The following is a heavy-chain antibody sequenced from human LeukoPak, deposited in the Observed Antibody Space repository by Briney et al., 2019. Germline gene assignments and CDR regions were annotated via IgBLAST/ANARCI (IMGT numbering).Heavy chain of an antibody. CDR1: GFTFSSYW. J-gene: IGHJ5*02. CDR2: IKQDGSEK. D-gene: IGHD6-6*01. CDR3: ARVREYSSSSNRFDP. Sequence: PGGSLRLSCAASGFTFSSYWMSWVRQAPGKGLEWVANIKQDGSEKYYVDSVKGRFTISRDNAKNSLYLQMNSLRAEDTAVYYCARVREYSSSSNRFDPWGQGTLVTVSS. V-gene: IGHV3-7*01.